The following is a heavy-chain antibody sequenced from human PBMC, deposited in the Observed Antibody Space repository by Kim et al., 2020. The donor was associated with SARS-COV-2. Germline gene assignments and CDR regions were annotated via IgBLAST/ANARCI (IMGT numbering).Heavy chain of an antibody. CDR2: ISYDGSNK. CDR3: AKDGYYDYVWGSYRVGDYDYGMDV. CDR1: GFTFSSYG. J-gene: IGHJ6*02. V-gene: IGHV3-30*18. D-gene: IGHD3-16*02. Sequence: GGSLRLSCAASGFTFSSYGMHWVRQAPGKGLEWVAVISYDGSNKYYADSVKGRFTISRDNSKNTLYLQMNSLRAEDTAVYYCAKDGYYDYVWGSYRVGDYDYGMDVWGQGTTVTVSS.